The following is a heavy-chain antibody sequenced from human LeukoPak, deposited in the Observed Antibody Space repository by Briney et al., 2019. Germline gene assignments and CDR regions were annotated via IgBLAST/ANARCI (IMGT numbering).Heavy chain of an antibody. V-gene: IGHV3-74*01. CDR2: IFSDASST. CDR3: ARVLPNSGRYFDY. J-gene: IGHJ4*02. D-gene: IGHD6-19*01. CDR1: GFTFSSYW. Sequence: PGGSLSLSCAASGFTFSSYWMHWVRQAPGKGLVWVSRIFSDASSTNYADSVKGRFTISRDNAKNTLYLQMNSLRADDTAVYYCARVLPNSGRYFDYWGQGTLVTVSS.